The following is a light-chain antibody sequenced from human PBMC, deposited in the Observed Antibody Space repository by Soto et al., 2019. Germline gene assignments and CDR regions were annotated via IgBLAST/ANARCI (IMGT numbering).Light chain of an antibody. CDR1: SSDVGNYKY. CDR2: EVS. V-gene: IGLV2-8*01. J-gene: IGLJ3*02. CDR3: SSYAGSNLGV. Sequence: QSALTQSPSASGSPGQSVTISCTGTSSDVGNYKYVSWYQQHPGKAPKLMIYEVSKRPSGVPDRFSGSKSGNTASLPVSGLQVEDAADYYCSSYAGSNLGVFGGGTKVTVL.